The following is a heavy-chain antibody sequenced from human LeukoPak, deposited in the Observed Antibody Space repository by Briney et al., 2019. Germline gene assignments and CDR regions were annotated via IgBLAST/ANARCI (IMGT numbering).Heavy chain of an antibody. CDR3: ARADVNFPAYTAFFDS. D-gene: IGHD2-21*02. CDR1: GGSLRDYF. V-gene: IGHV4-34*01. CDR2: ISYSGTT. J-gene: IGHJ4*02. Sequence: SETLSLTCAVSGGSLRDYFWNWIPQPLGKGLEWLGEISYSGTTNSNLSLRSRVAVSIDTSKNQFSLRLTSVTAADTAVYFCARADVNFPAYTAFFDSWGPGALVTVSA.